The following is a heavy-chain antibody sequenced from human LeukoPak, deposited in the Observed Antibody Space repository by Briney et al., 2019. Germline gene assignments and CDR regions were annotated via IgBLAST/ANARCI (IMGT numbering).Heavy chain of an antibody. J-gene: IGHJ4*02. CDR1: GYTFTGYY. Sequence: ASVKLSCKASGYTFTGYYMHWVRQAPGQGLELMGWINTNSGGTNYAQKFQGRVTMTRDTSISTAYMELSRLRSDDTAVYYCARYSGVEGIDCWGQGTLVTVSS. CDR3: ARYSGVEGIDC. V-gene: IGHV1-2*02. D-gene: IGHD3-10*01. CDR2: INTNSGGT.